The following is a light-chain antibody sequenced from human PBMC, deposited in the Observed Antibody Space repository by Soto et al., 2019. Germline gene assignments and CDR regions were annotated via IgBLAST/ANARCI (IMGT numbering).Light chain of an antibody. CDR3: QQYYTTPLT. Sequence: DIVMTQSPDSLAVSLGERATINCKSSQSVLSSSNNQNHLSWYQQKPVQPPRLLIYWASTRESGVPDRFSGGGSGTDFTLTISSLQAEDVAVYYCQQYYTTPLTFGGGTKVEI. J-gene: IGKJ4*01. V-gene: IGKV4-1*01. CDR1: QSVLSSSNNQNH. CDR2: WAS.